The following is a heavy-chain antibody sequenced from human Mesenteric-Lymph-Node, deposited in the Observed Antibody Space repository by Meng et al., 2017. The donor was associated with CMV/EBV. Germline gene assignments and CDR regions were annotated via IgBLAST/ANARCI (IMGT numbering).Heavy chain of an antibody. CDR1: GFTFSSCG. CDR3: AGLSGYDSFDI. CDR2: IWYDGGNK. V-gene: IGHV3-33*01. D-gene: IGHD3-9*01. J-gene: IGHJ3*02. Sequence: GESLKISCAASGFTFSSCGMHWVRQAPGKGLEWVAVIWYDGGNKYYADSVKGRFTISRDNSKNTLYLQMNSLRAEDTAVYYCAGLSGYDSFDIWGQGTMVTVSS.